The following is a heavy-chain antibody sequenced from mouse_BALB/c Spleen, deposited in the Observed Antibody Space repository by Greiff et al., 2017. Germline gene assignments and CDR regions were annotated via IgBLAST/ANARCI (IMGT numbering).Heavy chain of an antibody. J-gene: IGHJ4*01. D-gene: IGHD2-1*01. CDR1: GFSLTGYG. CDR3: DRGGNLYGMDY. Sequence: VKLMESGPGLVAPSQSLSITCTVSGFSLTGYGVNWVRQPPGKGLEWLGMIWGDGSTDYNSALKSRLSISKDNSKSQVFLKMNSLQTDDTARYYCDRGGNLYGMDYWGQGTSVTVSS. V-gene: IGHV2-6-7*01. CDR2: IWGDGST.